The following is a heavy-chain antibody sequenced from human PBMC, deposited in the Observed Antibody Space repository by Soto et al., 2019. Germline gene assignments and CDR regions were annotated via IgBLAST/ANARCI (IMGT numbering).Heavy chain of an antibody. J-gene: IGHJ4*02. CDR3: ARDAVVVGCLDFDS. Sequence: GGALRLSRAGPGFSLRRSSLNWGPPAPGKGLEWVSNISRGSESIYYADSVKGRFTISRDNDKNSVYLQMDSLRAEDSAVYYCARDAVVVGCLDFDSWGQGTMVTVSS. V-gene: IGHV3-21*05. CDR1: GFSLRRSS. CDR2: ISRGSESI. D-gene: IGHD2-15*01.